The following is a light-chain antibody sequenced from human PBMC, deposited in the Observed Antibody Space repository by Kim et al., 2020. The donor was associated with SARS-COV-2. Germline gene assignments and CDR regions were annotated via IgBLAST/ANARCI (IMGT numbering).Light chain of an antibody. V-gene: IGLV3-1*01. J-gene: IGLJ2*01. Sequence: VCKGNTATITGSVIKWGDNYACRYKQKPGQPPVLVIYQDTKRPIGIPERFSGSKTGNTVTLTIGGTQDMDESDYYWQEWDSGTAVFGGGTQLTVL. CDR2: QDT. CDR1: KWGDNY. CDR3: QEWDSGTAV.